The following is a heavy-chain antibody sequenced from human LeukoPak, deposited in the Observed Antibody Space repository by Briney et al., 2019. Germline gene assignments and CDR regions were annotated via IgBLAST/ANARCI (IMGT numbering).Heavy chain of an antibody. CDR1: EFTFTSYE. D-gene: IGHD6-6*01. J-gene: IGHJ3*02. CDR3: ARGPSIAARYDAFDI. Sequence: GGSLRLSCAASEFTFTSYELNWVRQAPGKGLEWVSYISSSGNTISYADSVKGRFAISRDNAKNSLYLQVISLRAEDTAVYYCARGPSIAARYDAFDIWGQGTMVTVSS. CDR2: ISSSGNTI. V-gene: IGHV3-48*03.